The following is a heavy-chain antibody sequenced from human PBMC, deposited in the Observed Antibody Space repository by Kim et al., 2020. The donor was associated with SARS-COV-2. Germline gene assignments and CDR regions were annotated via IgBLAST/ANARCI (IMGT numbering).Heavy chain of an antibody. CDR1: GDSFSNGGHF. J-gene: IGHJ4*02. CDR2: IHYSGST. V-gene: IGHV4-31*03. Sequence: SETLSLTCTVSGDSFSNGGHFWTWIRQHPGKGLEWIGYIHYSGSTYYNPSLKSRLTISVDTSKNQFSLKLSSVTAADTAVYYCARFFRGGCTSTTCYKHYFDHWGQGTLVTVSS. CDR3: ARFFRGGCTSTTCYKHYFDH. D-gene: IGHD2-2*02.